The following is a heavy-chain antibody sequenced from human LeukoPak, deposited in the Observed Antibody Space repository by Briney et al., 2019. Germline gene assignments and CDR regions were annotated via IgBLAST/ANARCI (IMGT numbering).Heavy chain of an antibody. CDR3: ARYQRLGELDIPYYFDY. CDR2: IRYDGRNK. CDR1: GFTFSSYG. Sequence: GGSLRLSCAASGFTFSSYGMHWVRQAPGKGLEWVAFIRYDGRNKYYADSVKGRFTISRDNAKNSLYLQMNSLRAEDTAVYYCARYQRLGELDIPYYFDYWGQGTLVTVSS. V-gene: IGHV3-30*02. D-gene: IGHD3-10*01. J-gene: IGHJ4*02.